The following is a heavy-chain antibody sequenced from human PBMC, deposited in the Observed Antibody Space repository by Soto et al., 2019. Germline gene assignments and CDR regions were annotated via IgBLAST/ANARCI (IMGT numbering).Heavy chain of an antibody. Sequence: QVQLQESGPGLVKPSETLSLTCTVSGGSISSYYWSWIRQPPGKGLEWIGYINYSGSTNYNPSLTSRVAISVHPSKHRSPLRLSSVTAPDPAGDYGALVGARFDLWGRAPWSLSPQ. CDR1: GGSISSYY. V-gene: IGHV4-59*01. CDR3: ALVGARFDL. CDR2: INYSGST. J-gene: IGHJ2*01. D-gene: IGHD2-2*01.